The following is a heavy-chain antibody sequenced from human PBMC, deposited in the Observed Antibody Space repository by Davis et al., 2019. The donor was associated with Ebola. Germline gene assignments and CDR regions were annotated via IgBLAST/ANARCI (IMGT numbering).Heavy chain of an antibody. CDR3: TREVYSSGWSTFDY. Sequence: GGSLRLSCPASGFTFDSHWMSWVRQAPGKGLEWVANIDQHGSEKYYVDSVKGRFTISRDNAKNSLFLQMNNLRAEDTAIYYCTREVYSSGWSTFDYWGQGTLVTVSS. CDR1: GFTFDSHW. D-gene: IGHD6-19*01. CDR2: IDQHGSEK. V-gene: IGHV3-7*01. J-gene: IGHJ4*02.